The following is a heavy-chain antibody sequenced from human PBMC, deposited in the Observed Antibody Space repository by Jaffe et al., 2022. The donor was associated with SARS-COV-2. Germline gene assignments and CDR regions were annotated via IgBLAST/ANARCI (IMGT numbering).Heavy chain of an antibody. J-gene: IGHJ5*02. CDR3: ARRVTESADSRRQDNWFDP. D-gene: IGHD3-10*01. CDR1: GDSINSYS. Sequence: QVQLQESGPGLVKPSETLSLTCTVSGDSINSYSWNWIRQPPGKGLEWIGNIYNSRSTNYNPSVKSRVTISADTSKNQFSLKLSSVTAADTAVYYCARRVTESADSRRQDNWFDPWGQGTLVTVSS. CDR2: IYNSRST. V-gene: IGHV4-59*01.